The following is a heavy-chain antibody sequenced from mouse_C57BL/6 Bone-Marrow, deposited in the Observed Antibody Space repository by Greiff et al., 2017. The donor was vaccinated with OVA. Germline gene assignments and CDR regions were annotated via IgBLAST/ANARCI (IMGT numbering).Heavy chain of an antibody. CDR2: ISDGGSYT. J-gene: IGHJ1*03. V-gene: IGHV5-4*01. CDR3: ARELYWYFDV. Sequence: EVMLVESGGGLVKPGGSLKLSCAASGFTFSSYAMSWVRQTPEKRLEWVATISDGGSYTYYPDNVKGRFTISRDNAKNNLYLQMSHLKSEDTAMYYCARELYWYFDVWGTGTTVTVSS. CDR1: GFTFSSYA.